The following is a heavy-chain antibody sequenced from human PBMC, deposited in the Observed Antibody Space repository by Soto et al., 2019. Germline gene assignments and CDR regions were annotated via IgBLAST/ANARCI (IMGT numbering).Heavy chain of an antibody. J-gene: IGHJ4*02. D-gene: IGHD6-6*01. CDR2: IYSGGST. CDR1: GFTVSGHY. Sequence: EVQLVESGGGLVQPGGSLRLSCAASGFTVSGHYMSWVRQAPGKGLEWVSVIYSGGSTYYANSVTGRFTISRDNSRNTVYLQINSLRADDTAVYYCARDRAISDYRSSGALGLWGQGTLVSVSS. V-gene: IGHV3-66*01. CDR3: ARDRAISDYRSSGALGL.